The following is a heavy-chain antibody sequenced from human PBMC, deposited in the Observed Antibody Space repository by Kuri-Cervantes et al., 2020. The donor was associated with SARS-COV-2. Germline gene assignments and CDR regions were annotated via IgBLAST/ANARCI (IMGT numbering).Heavy chain of an antibody. CDR1: GGSVSSGSFY. J-gene: IGHJ2*01. CDR2: IYDSENI. V-gene: IGHV4-61*01. D-gene: IGHD3-16*01. Sequence: SETLSLTCAVSGGSVSSGSFYWNWIRPPPGRGLEWIGDIYDSENINYNPSLKSRVTISVDTSKNQFSLKLSSVTAADTAVYYCARGGRGSGQAGPNASWYFDLWGRGTLVTVSS. CDR3: ARGGRGSGQAGPNASWYFDL.